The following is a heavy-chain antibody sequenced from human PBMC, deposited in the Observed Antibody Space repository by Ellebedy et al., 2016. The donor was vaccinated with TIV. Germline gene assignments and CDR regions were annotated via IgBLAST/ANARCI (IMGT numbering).Heavy chain of an antibody. J-gene: IGHJ4*02. D-gene: IGHD5-24*01. CDR1: GGSFSGYY. CDR2: IYYSGST. Sequence: SETLSLTXAAYGGSFSGYYWSWIRQHPGKGLEWIGYIYYSGSTNYNPSLKSRVTISVDTSKNQFSLRLSSVTAADTAVYYCARNSRDGYYFDYWGQGTLVTVSS. V-gene: IGHV4-34*01. CDR3: ARNSRDGYYFDY.